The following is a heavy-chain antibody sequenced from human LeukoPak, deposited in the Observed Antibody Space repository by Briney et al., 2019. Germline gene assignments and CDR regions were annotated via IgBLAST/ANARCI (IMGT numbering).Heavy chain of an antibody. CDR3: ARDDGVGAADY. Sequence: ASVKVSCKASGYTFTGYYMHWVRQAPGQGLEWMGWINPNSGGTNYAQKFQGRVTMTRDTSISTAYMELRSLRSDDTAVYYCARDDGVGAADYWGQGTLVTVSS. J-gene: IGHJ4*02. CDR1: GYTFTGYY. D-gene: IGHD1-26*01. CDR2: INPNSGGT. V-gene: IGHV1-2*02.